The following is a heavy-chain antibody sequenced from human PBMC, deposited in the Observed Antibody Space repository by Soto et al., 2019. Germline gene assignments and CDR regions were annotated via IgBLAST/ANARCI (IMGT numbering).Heavy chain of an antibody. Sequence: GGSLRLSCAASGFTFSSYGMHWVRQAPGKGLEWVAVISNDGSNKYYADSVKGRFTISRDNSKNTLYLQMNSLRAEDTAVYYCAKEWVYDSSGWSFDYWGQGTLVTRLL. V-gene: IGHV3-30*18. CDR3: AKEWVYDSSGWSFDY. CDR1: GFTFSSYG. CDR2: ISNDGSNK. J-gene: IGHJ4*02. D-gene: IGHD3-22*01.